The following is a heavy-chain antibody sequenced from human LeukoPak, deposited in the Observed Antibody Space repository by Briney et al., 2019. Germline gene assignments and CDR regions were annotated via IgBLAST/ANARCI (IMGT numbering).Heavy chain of an antibody. D-gene: IGHD3-3*01. CDR2: FYHSGST. V-gene: IGHV4-38-2*02. CDR1: GYSISSGYY. J-gene: IGHJ4*02. CDR3: ARERGNYDFFFDY. Sequence: SETLSLTCTVSGYSISSGYYWGWIRQPPGMGLYWLGSFYHSGSTYYNPSLRSRVTISVDTSKNQFSLKLSSVTAADTAVYYCARERGNYDFFFDYWGQGTLVTVSS.